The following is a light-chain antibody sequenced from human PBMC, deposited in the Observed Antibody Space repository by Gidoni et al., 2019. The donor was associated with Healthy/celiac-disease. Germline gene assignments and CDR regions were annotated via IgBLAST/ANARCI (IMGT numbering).Light chain of an antibody. CDR2: AAS. CDR1: QSISSY. Sequence: DIHMTQSPSSLSASVGDRVTITCRASQSISSYLNWYQQKPGKAPKLLIYAASSLQSGVPSRFSGSGSGTDFTLTISSLQPEDFATYYCQQSYSTPPTFXPXTKVDIK. CDR3: QQSYSTPPT. V-gene: IGKV1-39*01. J-gene: IGKJ3*01.